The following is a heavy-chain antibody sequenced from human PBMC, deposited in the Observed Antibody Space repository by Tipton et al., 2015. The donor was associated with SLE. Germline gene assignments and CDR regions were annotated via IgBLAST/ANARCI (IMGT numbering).Heavy chain of an antibody. CDR2: IYRSGSS. Sequence: TLSLTCAVSGYSISDVYFWNWIRQPPGKGLEWIGSIYRSGSSYYNPSLKSRVTISADTSKNVFSLSLSSVTAADTAVYYCARVQGTLVPQYFDYWGQGTLVTVSS. V-gene: IGHV4-38-2*01. CDR1: GYSISDVYF. J-gene: IGHJ4*02. D-gene: IGHD2-2*01. CDR3: ARVQGTLVPQYFDY.